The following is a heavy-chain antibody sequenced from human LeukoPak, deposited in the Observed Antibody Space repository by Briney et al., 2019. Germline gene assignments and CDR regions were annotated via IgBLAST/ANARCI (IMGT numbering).Heavy chain of an antibody. J-gene: IGHJ4*01. CDR1: GYFLSSGFY. CDR3: SRTLSDASPVAT. CDR2: VYHSGIT. V-gene: IGHV4-38-2*02. Sequence: PSETLSLTCNVSGYFLSSGFYWGWIRPPPGKGLEWIVSVYHSGITIYNPSLKSRVTMSMDTSMNHYSLKLRSVTAADTAVYYCSRTLSDASPVATWGHGTLVTVSS. D-gene: IGHD1-1*01.